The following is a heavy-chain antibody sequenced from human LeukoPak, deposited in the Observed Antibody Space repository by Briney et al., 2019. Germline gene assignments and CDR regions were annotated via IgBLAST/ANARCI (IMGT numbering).Heavy chain of an antibody. V-gene: IGHV3-7*01. Sequence: GGSLRLSCVASGFSLSSYWMSWVRQAPGKGLEWVANIKQDGSETYYVDSVKGRFTISRDDAKNSVYLQMNSLRVEDTAVYYCARDKDPVVPSVFDYWGQGTLVTVSS. D-gene: IGHD2-2*01. J-gene: IGHJ4*02. CDR2: IKQDGSET. CDR1: GFSLSSYW. CDR3: ARDKDPVVPSVFDY.